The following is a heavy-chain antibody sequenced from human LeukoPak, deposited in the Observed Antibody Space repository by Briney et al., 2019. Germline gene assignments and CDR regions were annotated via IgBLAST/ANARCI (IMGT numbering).Heavy chain of an antibody. J-gene: IGHJ4*02. CDR3: AREAAVSGPSYFDF. V-gene: IGHV3-30-3*01. CDR1: GFTFPIYA. D-gene: IGHD6-19*01. CDR2: ISYDGSNK. Sequence: GRSLRLSCAASGFTFPIYAIHWVRQAPGKGLEWVAVISYDGSNKYYADSVKGRFTISRDNSKNTLYLQMNSLRAEDTAAYYCAREAAVSGPSYFDFWGQGTLVTVSS.